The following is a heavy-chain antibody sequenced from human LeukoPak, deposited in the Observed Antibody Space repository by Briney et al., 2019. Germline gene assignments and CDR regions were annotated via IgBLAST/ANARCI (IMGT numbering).Heavy chain of an antibody. J-gene: IGHJ4*02. CDR1: GFTFSSYA. CDR2: ISYDGSNK. V-gene: IGHV3-30-3*01. CDR3: ARGWGAKGPFDY. Sequence: GGSLRLSCAASGFTFSSYAMHWVRQAPGKGLEWVAAISYDGSNKYYADSVKGRFTISRDNSKNTLYLQMNSLRAEDTAVYYCARGWGAKGPFDYWGQGTLVTVSS. D-gene: IGHD1-26*01.